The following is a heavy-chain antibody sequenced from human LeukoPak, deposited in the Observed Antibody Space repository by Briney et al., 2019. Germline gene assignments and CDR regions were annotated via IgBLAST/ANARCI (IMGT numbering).Heavy chain of an antibody. CDR1: GGSFSGYY. J-gene: IGHJ4*02. Sequence: SETLSLTCAVYGGSFSGYYWSWIRQPPGKGLEWIGEINHSGSTNYNPSLKSRVTISVDTSKNQFSLKLSSVTAADTAVYYCARGFGDSSSWSCFDYWGQGTLVTVSS. V-gene: IGHV4-34*01. CDR2: INHSGST. D-gene: IGHD6-13*01. CDR3: ARGFGDSSSWSCFDY.